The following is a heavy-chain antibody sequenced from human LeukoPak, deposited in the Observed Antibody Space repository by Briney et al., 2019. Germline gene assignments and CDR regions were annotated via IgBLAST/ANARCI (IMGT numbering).Heavy chain of an antibody. CDR3: ARDGYNHPWAPTDAFDI. CDR1: GYTFTSYA. CDR2: ISAYNGNT. J-gene: IGHJ3*02. D-gene: IGHD5-24*01. V-gene: IGHV1-18*01. Sequence: GASVKVSCKASGYTFTSYAMNWVRQAPGQGLEWMGWISAYNGNTNYAQKLQGRVTMTTDTSTSTAYMELRSLRSDDTAVYYCARDGYNHPWAPTDAFDIWGQGTMVTVSS.